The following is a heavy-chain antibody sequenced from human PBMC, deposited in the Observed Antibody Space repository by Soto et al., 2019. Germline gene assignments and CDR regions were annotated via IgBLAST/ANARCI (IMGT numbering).Heavy chain of an antibody. Sequence: ASVKVSCKASGYTFTIYAMHWVRQAPGQRLECMGWINAGNGNTKYSQKFQGRVTITRDTSASTAYMELSSLRSEDTAVYYCARDRPEQWLASPAPYYYYGMDVWGQGTTVTVSS. CDR2: INAGNGNT. D-gene: IGHD6-19*01. CDR1: GYTFTIYA. CDR3: ARDRPEQWLASPAPYYYYGMDV. V-gene: IGHV1-3*01. J-gene: IGHJ6*02.